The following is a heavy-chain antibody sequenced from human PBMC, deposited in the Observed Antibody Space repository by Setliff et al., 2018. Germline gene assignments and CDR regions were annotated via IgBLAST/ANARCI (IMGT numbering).Heavy chain of an antibody. CDR3: ARGDRCGYSYGPYYYGMDV. J-gene: IGHJ6*02. D-gene: IGHD5-18*01. Sequence: PGGSLRLSCAASGFTFSDYYMSWIRQAPGKGLEWVSYISSSGSTIYYADSVKGRFTISRDNAKNSLYLQMNSLRAEETAVYYCARGDRCGYSYGPYYYGMDVWGQGTMVTVSS. V-gene: IGHV3-11*04. CDR2: ISSSGSTI. CDR1: GFTFSDYY.